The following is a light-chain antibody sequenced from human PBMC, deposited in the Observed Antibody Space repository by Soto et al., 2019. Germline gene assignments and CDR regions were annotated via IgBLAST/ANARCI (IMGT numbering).Light chain of an antibody. CDR2: GGS. CDR3: QQYGAPPLT. Sequence: DIVLTQSPDTLSLSPGERATLSCRASQNIYINSLAWYQQRPGQAPRLLIYGGSTRATAVPDRFSGSGSGTDFALTISRLEPEDFAVYYCQQYGAPPLTFGPGTKVD. V-gene: IGKV3-20*01. J-gene: IGKJ3*01. CDR1: QNIYINS.